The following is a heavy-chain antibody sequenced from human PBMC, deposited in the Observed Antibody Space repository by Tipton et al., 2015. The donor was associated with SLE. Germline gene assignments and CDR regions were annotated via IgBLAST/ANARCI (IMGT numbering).Heavy chain of an antibody. J-gene: IGHJ4*02. CDR1: GFAFSGYS. CDR2: INNANGNK. V-gene: IGHV3-48*01. Sequence: SLRLSCAASGFAFSGYSMNWVRQAPGKGLEWVSYINNANGNKYYADSVKGRFTISGDNARNSLYLQMNSLRADDTAVYYCAKDATGKAVAGLFDYWGQGTLVTVSS. CDR3: AKDATGKAVAGLFDY. D-gene: IGHD6-19*01.